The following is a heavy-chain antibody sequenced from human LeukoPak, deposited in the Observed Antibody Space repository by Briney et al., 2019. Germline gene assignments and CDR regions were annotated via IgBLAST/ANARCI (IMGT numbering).Heavy chain of an antibody. Sequence: PSETLSLTCTVPGDSISSYYWSWIRQPPGKGLEWIGYIYYSGSTNYNPSLKSRVTISVDPSKNQFSLKLSSVTAADTVVYYCARVPYSNPSYYYYYYMDVWGKGTTVTVSS. J-gene: IGHJ6*03. V-gene: IGHV4-59*01. D-gene: IGHD4-11*01. CDR3: ARVPYSNPSYYYYYYMDV. CDR2: IYYSGST. CDR1: GDSISSYY.